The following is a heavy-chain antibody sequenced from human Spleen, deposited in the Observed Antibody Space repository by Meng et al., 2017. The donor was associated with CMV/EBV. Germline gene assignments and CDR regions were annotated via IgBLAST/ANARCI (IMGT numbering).Heavy chain of an antibody. CDR3: AKDRSSGVFDY. V-gene: IGHV3-23*01. J-gene: IGHJ4*02. D-gene: IGHD3-22*01. Sequence: EVQWLESVGGLLMAGGSLRLSCAASGFTFSSYAMSWVLQAPGKGLEWVSAISGSGGSTYYADSVKGRFTISRDNSKNTLYLQMNSLRAEDTAVYYCAKDRSSGVFDYWGQGTLVTVSS. CDR2: ISGSGGST. CDR1: GFTFSSYA.